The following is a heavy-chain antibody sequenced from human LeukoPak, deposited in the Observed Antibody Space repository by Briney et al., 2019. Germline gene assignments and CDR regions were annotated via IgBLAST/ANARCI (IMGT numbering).Heavy chain of an antibody. Sequence: GASVKVSCKASGFTFTSSAMQWVRQARGQRLEWIGWIVVGSGNTNYAQKFQERVTITRDMSTSTAYMELSSLRSEDTAVYYCAALPHYYDSSGDYHWGQGTLVTVSS. CDR1: GFTFTSSA. CDR2: IVVGSGNT. CDR3: AALPHYYDSSGDYH. D-gene: IGHD3-22*01. J-gene: IGHJ5*02. V-gene: IGHV1-58*02.